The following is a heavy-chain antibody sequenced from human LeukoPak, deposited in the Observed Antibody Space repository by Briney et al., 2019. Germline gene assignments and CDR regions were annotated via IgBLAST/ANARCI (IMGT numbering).Heavy chain of an antibody. CDR1: GFTFSSYD. Sequence: GGSLRLSCAASGFTFSSYDMHWVRQATGKGLEWVSAIGTAGDTYYPGSVKGRFTISRENAKNSLYLQMNSLRAGDTAAYYCARGENCSGGSCSKSIDYWGQGTLVTVSS. CDR2: IGTAGDT. D-gene: IGHD2-15*01. CDR3: ARGENCSGGSCSKSIDY. J-gene: IGHJ4*02. V-gene: IGHV3-13*01.